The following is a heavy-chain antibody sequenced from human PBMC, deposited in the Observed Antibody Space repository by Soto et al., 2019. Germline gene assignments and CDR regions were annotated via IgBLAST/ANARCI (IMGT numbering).Heavy chain of an antibody. Sequence: PGGSLRLSCTTSGFTFNNFGMHRVRQAPGKGLEWVAAIWYDGSKTYYADSVRGRVTISRDPSKKTVHLQMNSLTAGDTALYYCARDYCSTSSCYDYWGQGTMVTVSS. CDR1: GFTFNNFG. CDR3: ARDYCSTSSCYDY. D-gene: IGHD2-2*01. J-gene: IGHJ4*02. V-gene: IGHV3-33*01. CDR2: IWYDGSKT.